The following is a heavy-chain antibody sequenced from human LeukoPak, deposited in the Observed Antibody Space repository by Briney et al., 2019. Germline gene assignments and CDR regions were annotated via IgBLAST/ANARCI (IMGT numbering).Heavy chain of an antibody. D-gene: IGHD6-6*01. CDR1: GFTFSSYG. J-gene: IGHJ4*02. CDR2: IKQDGSEK. Sequence: PGGSLRLSCAASGFTFSSYGMHWVRQAPGKGLEWVANIKQDGSEKYYVDSVKGRFTISRDNAKDSLYLQMNSLRAEDTAVYFCAMIEQVVSNVEGGYWGQGTLVTVSS. CDR3: AMIEQVVSNVEGGY. V-gene: IGHV3-7*01.